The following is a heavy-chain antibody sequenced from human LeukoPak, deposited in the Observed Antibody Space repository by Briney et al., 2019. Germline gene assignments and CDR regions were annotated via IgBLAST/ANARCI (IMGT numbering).Heavy chain of an antibody. CDR3: ARERGCSSTSCSIWFDP. J-gene: IGHJ5*02. D-gene: IGHD2-2*01. Sequence: ASVKVSCKASGYTFTGYYMHWVRQAPGQGLEWMGWINPNSGGTNYAQKFQGRVTMTRDTSISTAYMELSRLRSDDTAVYYCARERGCSSTSCSIWFDPWGQGTLVTVSS. CDR2: INPNSGGT. V-gene: IGHV1-2*02. CDR1: GYTFTGYY.